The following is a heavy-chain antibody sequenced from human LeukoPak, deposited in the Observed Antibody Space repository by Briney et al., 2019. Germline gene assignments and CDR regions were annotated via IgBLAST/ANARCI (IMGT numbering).Heavy chain of an antibody. CDR1: GFTCSTYW. CDR2: IKQDGNEK. CDR3: ARRATTERGHSYGLDF. D-gene: IGHD5-18*01. J-gene: IGHJ4*02. V-gene: IGHV3-7*01. Sequence: GGSLRLSCAASGFTCSTYWMSWVRQAPGKGLELVANIKQDGNEKDYVDSVKGRFTISRDNAKNSLYLQMNSLRAEDTAMYYCARRATTERGHSYGLDFWGQGTLVTVSS.